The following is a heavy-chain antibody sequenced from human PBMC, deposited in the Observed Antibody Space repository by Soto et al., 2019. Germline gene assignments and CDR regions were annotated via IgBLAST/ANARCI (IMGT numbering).Heavy chain of an antibody. CDR2: IANNGGT. CDR1: GDSISTNQ. D-gene: IGHD1-26*01. V-gene: IGHV4-59*01. CDR3: AREHLGSLDY. Sequence: QVQLQESGPGLVKPSETLSLTCTVSGDSISTNQWGWIRQPPGKGLEWIGYIANNGGTNYNPSLKSRLTMSKDMSRNQFSLKLSSVTAADTAVYYCAREHLGSLDYWGQGTLVTVSS. J-gene: IGHJ4*02.